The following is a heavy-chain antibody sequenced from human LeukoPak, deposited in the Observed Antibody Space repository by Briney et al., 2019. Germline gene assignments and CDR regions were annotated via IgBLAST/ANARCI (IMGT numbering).Heavy chain of an antibody. CDR3: ARDVCIGGSCSVFDY. V-gene: IGHV3-74*01. J-gene: IGHJ4*02. CDR1: GFTFSSYW. CDR2: INSDGSGR. Sequence: PGGSLRLSCAASGFTFSSYWMHWVRQAPGKGLVWVSRINSDGSGRTYADSVKGRFTISRDNAKNTLSLQMNSLSTEDTAVYYCARDVCIGGSCSVFDYWGQGTLVTVSP. D-gene: IGHD2-15*01.